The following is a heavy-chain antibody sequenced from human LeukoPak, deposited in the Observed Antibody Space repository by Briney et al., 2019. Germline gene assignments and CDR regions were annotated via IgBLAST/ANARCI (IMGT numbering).Heavy chain of an antibody. CDR1: GGSFSGYY. CDR3: ARGQYSYGKGDWFDP. Sequence: KPSETLSLTCAVYGGSFSGYYWSWIRQPPGKGLEWIGEINHSGSTNYNPSLKSRVTISVDTSKNQSSLKLSSVTAADTAVYYCARGQYSYGKGDWFDPWGQGTLVTVSS. CDR2: INHSGST. D-gene: IGHD5-18*01. V-gene: IGHV4-34*01. J-gene: IGHJ5*02.